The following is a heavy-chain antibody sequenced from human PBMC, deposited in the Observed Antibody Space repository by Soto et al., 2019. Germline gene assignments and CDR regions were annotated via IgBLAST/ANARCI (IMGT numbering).Heavy chain of an antibody. D-gene: IGHD5-18*01. CDR1: GYTFTSYD. J-gene: IGHJ6*02. CDR2: MNPNSGNT. V-gene: IGHV1-8*01. CDR3: ARGGYSYGSYYYYYYGMDV. Sequence: QVQLVQSGAEVKKPGASVKVSCKASGYTFTSYDINWVRQATGQGLEWMGWMNPNSGNTGYAQKFQGRVTMTRNTSISTAYMELSSLRSEDKAVYYCARGGYSYGSYYYYYYGMDVWGQGTTVTVSS.